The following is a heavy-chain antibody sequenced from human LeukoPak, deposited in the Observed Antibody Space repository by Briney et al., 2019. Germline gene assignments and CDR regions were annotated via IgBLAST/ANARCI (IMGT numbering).Heavy chain of an antibody. V-gene: IGHV3-23*01. D-gene: IGHD3-10*01. CDR1: GFTFSSYA. CDR3: AKDLSYGSGSSNWFDP. J-gene: IGHJ5*02. Sequence: PGGSLRLSCAASGFTFSSYAMSWVRQGPGKGLEWVSAISGCGGSTYYADSVKGRFTISRDNSKNTLYLQMNSLRAEDTAVYYCAKDLSYGSGSSNWFDPWGQGTLVTVSS. CDR2: ISGCGGST.